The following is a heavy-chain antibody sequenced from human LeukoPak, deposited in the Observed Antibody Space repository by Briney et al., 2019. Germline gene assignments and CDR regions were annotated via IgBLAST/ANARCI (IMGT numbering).Heavy chain of an antibody. CDR1: GYTFTGYY. D-gene: IGHD4-11*01. V-gene: IGHV1-2*02. J-gene: IGHJ4*02. CDR2: INPNSGGT. CDR3: ARGPLRAGLPRPFDY. Sequence: GASVKVSCKASGYTFTGYYMHWVRQAPGQGLEWMGWINPNSGGTNYAQKFQGRVTMTRDTSISTAYMELSRLRSDDTAVYYCARGPLRAGLPRPFDYWGQGTLVTVSS.